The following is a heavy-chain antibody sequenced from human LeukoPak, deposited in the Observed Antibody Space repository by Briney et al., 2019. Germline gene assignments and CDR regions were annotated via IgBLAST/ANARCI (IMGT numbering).Heavy chain of an antibody. CDR2: ISGSGGST. CDR3: TRRGTVLDY. V-gene: IGHV3-23*01. CDR1: GFTFSSYA. Sequence: GGSLRLSCAASGFTFSSYAMSWVRQAPGKGLEWVSAISGSGGSTYYADSVKGRFTISRDDSKNTAYLQMNSLKTEDTAVYYCTRRGTVLDYWGQGTLVTVSS. J-gene: IGHJ4*02. D-gene: IGHD4-17*01.